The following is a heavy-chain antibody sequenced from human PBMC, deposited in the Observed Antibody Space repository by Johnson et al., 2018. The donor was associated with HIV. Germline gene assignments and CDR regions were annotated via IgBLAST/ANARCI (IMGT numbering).Heavy chain of an antibody. CDR3: AAGGVPALDI. V-gene: IGHV3-13*01. CDR1: GFSISRYD. J-gene: IGHJ3*02. CDR2: IGTAGST. D-gene: IGHD2-15*01. Sequence: VQLVESGGGVVQPGESLRLSCVVTGFSISRYDMHWVRQVTGKGLEWVSAIGTAGSTYYADSVKGRFTISRDNSKNSLYLQMNSLRAVDTAVYYCAAGGVPALDIWGQGTMVTVSS.